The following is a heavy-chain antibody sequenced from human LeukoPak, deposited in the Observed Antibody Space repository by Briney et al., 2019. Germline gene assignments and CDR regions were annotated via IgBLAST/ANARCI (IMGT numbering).Heavy chain of an antibody. V-gene: IGHV4-4*02. Sequence: SGTLSLTCAVSGGSISSSNWWSWVRQPPGKGLEWIGEIYHSGSTNYNPSLKSRVTISVDKSKNQFSLKLSSVTAADTAVYYCARAFLAYCGGDCYSYYFDYWGQGTLVTVSS. J-gene: IGHJ4*02. CDR3: ARAFLAYCGGDCYSYYFDY. CDR2: IYHSGST. CDR1: GGSISSSNW. D-gene: IGHD2-21*02.